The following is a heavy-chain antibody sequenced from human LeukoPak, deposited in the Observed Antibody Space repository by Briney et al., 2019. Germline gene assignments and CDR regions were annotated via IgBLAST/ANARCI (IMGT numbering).Heavy chain of an antibody. Sequence: ASVKVSCKASGFTFTSSAVQWVRQARGQRLEWIGWIVVGSGNTNYAQRFQERVTITRDMSTSTAYMELSSLRSEDTAVYYCAAAAVVDAFDIWDQGTLVTVSS. J-gene: IGHJ3*02. CDR3: AAAAVVDAFDI. CDR2: IVVGSGNT. V-gene: IGHV1-58*01. CDR1: GFTFTSSA. D-gene: IGHD6-19*01.